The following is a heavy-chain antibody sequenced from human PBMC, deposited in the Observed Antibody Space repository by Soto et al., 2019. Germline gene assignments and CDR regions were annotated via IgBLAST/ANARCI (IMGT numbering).Heavy chain of an antibody. D-gene: IGHD1-26*01. CDR3: ASFPYTMGSGSYYYY. J-gene: IGHJ4*02. V-gene: IGHV1-46*03. CDR2: INPSGGST. Sequence: ASLKVSCKSSGYPFTSYYIHWVRQAPGQGLEWMGIINPSGGSTSYAQKFQGRVTMTRDTSTSTVYMELSSLRSEDTAVYYCASFPYTMGSGSYYYYWGQGTLVTVSS. CDR1: GYPFTSYY.